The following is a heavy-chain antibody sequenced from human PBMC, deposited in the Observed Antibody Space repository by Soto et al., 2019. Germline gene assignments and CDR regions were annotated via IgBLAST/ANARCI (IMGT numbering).Heavy chain of an antibody. V-gene: IGHV1-69*13. Sequence: SVKVSCKASGGTFSSYAISWVRQAPGQGLEWMGGIIPIFGTANYAQKFQGRVTITADESTSTAYMELSSLRSEDTAVYYCARSIVGATQTYYYYYGMDVWGQGTTVTVSS. CDR3: ARSIVGATQTYYYYYGMDV. CDR1: GGTFSSYA. CDR2: IIPIFGTA. D-gene: IGHD1-26*01. J-gene: IGHJ6*02.